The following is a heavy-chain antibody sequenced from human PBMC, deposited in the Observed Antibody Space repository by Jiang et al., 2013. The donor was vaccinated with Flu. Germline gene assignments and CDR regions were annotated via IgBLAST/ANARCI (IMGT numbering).Heavy chain of an antibody. CDR2: IIPLFGTP. Sequence: SGAEVKRPGSSVRVSCKASGAIFDNYAFAWVRQAPGQGLEWMGGIIPLFGTPNYAQRFQGRVTIVADEPTSTAYMELSSLTSEDTAVYYCANLPYNYYYYMDVWGKGTTVTVSS. CDR3: ANLPYNYYYYMDV. J-gene: IGHJ6*03. D-gene: IGHD2-2*02. CDR1: GAIFDNYA. V-gene: IGHV1-69*01.